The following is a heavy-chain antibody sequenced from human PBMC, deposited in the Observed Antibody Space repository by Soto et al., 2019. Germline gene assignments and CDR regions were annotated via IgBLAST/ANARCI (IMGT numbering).Heavy chain of an antibody. D-gene: IGHD3-16*01. Sequence: EVQLLESGGGLVQPGGSLRLSCAASGFTFSSYAMSWVRQAPGKGLEWVSAISGSGGSTYYADSVKGRFTISRDNSKNTLDLQMNSLRAEDTAVYYCAKDNDWTLREANWFDPWGQGTLVTVSS. V-gene: IGHV3-23*01. CDR3: AKDNDWTLREANWFDP. CDR1: GFTFSSYA. J-gene: IGHJ5*02. CDR2: ISGSGGST.